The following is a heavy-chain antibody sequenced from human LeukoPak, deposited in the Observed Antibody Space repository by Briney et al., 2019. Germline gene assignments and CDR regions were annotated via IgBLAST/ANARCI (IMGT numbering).Heavy chain of an antibody. Sequence: HGGSLRLSCAASGFTFSSYGMHWVRQAPGKGLEWVAVIWYDGSNKYYADSVKGRFTIPRDNSKNTLYLQINSLRAEDTAVYYCARDRYYGSGSYYYYYGLVLWGQGTRLTVSS. D-gene: IGHD3-10*01. CDR2: IWYDGSNK. V-gene: IGHV3-33*01. J-gene: IGHJ6*01. CDR3: ARDRYYGSGSYYYYYGLVL. CDR1: GFTFSSYG.